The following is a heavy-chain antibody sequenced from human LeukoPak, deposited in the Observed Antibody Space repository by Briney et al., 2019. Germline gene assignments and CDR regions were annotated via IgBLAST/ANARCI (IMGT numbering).Heavy chain of an antibody. D-gene: IGHD3-22*01. CDR1: GFAFSSYS. CDR3: ARGYYDSSGYYLRWFDP. CDR2: ISSSSSYI. J-gene: IGHJ5*02. Sequence: GGPLRLSCAASGFAFSSYSMNWVRQAPGKGLEWVSSISSSSSYIYYADSVKGRFTISRDNAKNSLYLQMNSLRAEDTAVYYCARGYYDSSGYYLRWFDPWGQGTLVTVSS. V-gene: IGHV3-21*01.